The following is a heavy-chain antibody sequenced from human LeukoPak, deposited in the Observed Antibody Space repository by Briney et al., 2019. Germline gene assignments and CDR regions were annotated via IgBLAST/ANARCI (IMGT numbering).Heavy chain of an antibody. Sequence: SQTLSLTCTVSGGSISSGSYYWSWIRQPAGKGLEWIGRIYTSGSTNYNPSLKSRVTISVDTSKNQFSLKLSSVTAADTAVYYCAREAAGDSSSWYEYYYYHYMDVWGKGTTVTNSS. V-gene: IGHV4-61*02. CDR3: AREAAGDSSSWYEYYYYHYMDV. CDR2: IYTSGST. J-gene: IGHJ6*03. CDR1: GGSISSGSYY. D-gene: IGHD6-13*01.